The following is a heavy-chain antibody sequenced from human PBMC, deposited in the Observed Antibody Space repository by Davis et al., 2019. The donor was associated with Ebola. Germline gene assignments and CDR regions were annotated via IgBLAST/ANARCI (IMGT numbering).Heavy chain of an antibody. J-gene: IGHJ4*02. CDR2: IYYSGST. Sequence: SETLSLTCTVSGGSISSSRYYWGWIRQPPGKGLEWFGSIYYSGSTYYNPSLKSRVTISVDTSKTQFSLKPSSVTATDTAVYYCARGRAAVARVGPEFDYWGQGTLVTVSS. CDR1: GGSISSSRYY. CDR3: ARGRAAVARVGPEFDY. V-gene: IGHV4-39*01. D-gene: IGHD6-19*01.